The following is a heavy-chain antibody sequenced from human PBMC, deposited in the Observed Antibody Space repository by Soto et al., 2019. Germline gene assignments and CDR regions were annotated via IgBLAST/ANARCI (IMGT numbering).Heavy chain of an antibody. CDR3: ARVRELYYYGSGTPNWFHS. D-gene: IGHD3-10*01. CDR2: INPSGGST. V-gene: IGHV1-46*01. Sequence: GASVKVSCKASGYTFTSYYMHWVRQAPGQGLEWMGIINPSGGSTSYAQKFQGRVTMTRDTSTSTVYMELSSLRSEDTAVYYCARVRELYYYGSGTPNWFHSSGQGTLVTGFS. CDR1: GYTFTSYY. J-gene: IGHJ5*01.